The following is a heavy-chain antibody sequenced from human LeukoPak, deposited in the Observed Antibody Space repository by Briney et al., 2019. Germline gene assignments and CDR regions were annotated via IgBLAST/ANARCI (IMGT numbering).Heavy chain of an antibody. V-gene: IGHV4-61*02. CDR2: IYSPGT. D-gene: IGHD3-22*01. J-gene: IGHJ3*02. CDR1: AGSINSGDYY. Sequence: SETLSLTCTVSAGSINSGDYYWSWIRQTAGKGLEWIGRIYSPGTKYKYNPSVKRRVTISIDTSKIQFSLKLTSLIAADPAVFDCARGIETSYDSSRDAFDIWGQGTMVTVSS. CDR3: ARGIETSYDSSRDAFDI.